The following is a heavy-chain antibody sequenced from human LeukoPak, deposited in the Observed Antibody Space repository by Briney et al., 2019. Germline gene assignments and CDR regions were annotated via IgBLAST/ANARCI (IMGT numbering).Heavy chain of an antibody. D-gene: IGHD6-13*01. CDR1: GFTFSSYS. Sequence: GGSLRLSCAASGFTFSSYSMTWVRQAPGKGLEWVSSFTSRSRTIYYADSVKGRFTISRDDAKKSLYLQMNSLRADDTAIYYCARENSGIAATDIIGYWGQGTQVTVSS. CDR3: ARENSGIAATDIIGY. V-gene: IGHV3-21*01. J-gene: IGHJ4*02. CDR2: FTSRSRTI.